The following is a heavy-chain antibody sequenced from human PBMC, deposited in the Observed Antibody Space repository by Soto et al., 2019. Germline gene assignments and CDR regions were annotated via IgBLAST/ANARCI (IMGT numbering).Heavy chain of an antibody. D-gene: IGHD4-17*01. Sequence: QVQLVQSGVEVEKPGASVKVSCKASGYTFTSYGVSWVRQAPGQGLEWMGWISAYNGNTNYAQKFQGRVTMTTDTSTSTAHMELRSLRSDDTAVYYCARDVPTVTTGGPDYWGQGNLVTVSS. V-gene: IGHV1-18*01. CDR2: ISAYNGNT. J-gene: IGHJ4*02. CDR1: GYTFTSYG. CDR3: ARDVPTVTTGGPDY.